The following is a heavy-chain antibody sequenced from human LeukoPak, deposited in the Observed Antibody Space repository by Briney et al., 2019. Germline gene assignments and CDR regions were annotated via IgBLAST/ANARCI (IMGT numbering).Heavy chain of an antibody. Sequence: GESLKISCKGSGYSFGNYWIGWVRQMPGKGLEWMGLIYPGDSDTRYSPSFQGQVTISGDKSISTAYLQWSSLKASDTAIYYCARLAPIHCSSSSCYVDYWGQGTMVTVSS. D-gene: IGHD2-2*01. CDR1: GYSFGNYW. CDR2: IYPGDSDT. CDR3: ARLAPIHCSSSSCYVDY. J-gene: IGHJ4*02. V-gene: IGHV5-51*01.